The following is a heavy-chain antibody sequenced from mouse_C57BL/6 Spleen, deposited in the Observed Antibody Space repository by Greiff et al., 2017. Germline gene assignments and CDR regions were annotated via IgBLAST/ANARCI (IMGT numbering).Heavy chain of an antibody. Sequence: QVQLQQSGAELVKPGASVKISCKASGYAFSSYWMNWVKQRPGKGLEWIGQIYPGDGDTNYNGKFKGKATLTADKSSSTAYMQLSSLTSEDSAVYFCARDGYYDGGYYAMDYWGQGTSVTVSS. V-gene: IGHV1-80*01. D-gene: IGHD2-3*01. CDR3: ARDGYYDGGYYAMDY. J-gene: IGHJ4*01. CDR2: IYPGDGDT. CDR1: GYAFSSYW.